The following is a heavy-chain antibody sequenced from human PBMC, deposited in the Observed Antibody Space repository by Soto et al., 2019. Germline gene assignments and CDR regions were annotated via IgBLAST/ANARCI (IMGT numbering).Heavy chain of an antibody. V-gene: IGHV1-18*01. CDR2: INGYNGHT. D-gene: IGHD3-3*01. J-gene: IGHJ4*02. CDR1: GYTFTSFA. CDR3: ARAGETIFGVVNYFDY. Sequence: ASVKVSCKASGYTFTSFAISWVRQAPGQGLEWMGWINGYNGHTNYPQKLQGRVTMTTDTSTSTAYMELRSLRSDDTAVYYCARAGETIFGVVNYFDYWGQGTLVTVSS.